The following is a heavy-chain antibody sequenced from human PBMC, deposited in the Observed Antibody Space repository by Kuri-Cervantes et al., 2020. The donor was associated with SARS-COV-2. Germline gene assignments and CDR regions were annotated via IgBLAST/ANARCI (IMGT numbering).Heavy chain of an antibody. Sequence: GGSLRLSCKGSGYSFTSYRIGWVRQMPGKGLEWMGIIYPGDSDTRYSPSFQGQVTISADKSISTAYLQWSSLKASDTAMYYCARGYCSGGSCYSEDYFDYWGQGTLVTVSS. J-gene: IGHJ4*02. V-gene: IGHV5-51*01. D-gene: IGHD2-15*01. CDR1: GYSFTSYR. CDR2: IYPGDSDT. CDR3: ARGYCSGGSCYSEDYFDY.